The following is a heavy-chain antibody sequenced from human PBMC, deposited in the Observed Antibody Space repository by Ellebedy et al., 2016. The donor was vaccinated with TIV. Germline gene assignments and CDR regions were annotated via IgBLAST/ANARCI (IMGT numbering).Heavy chain of an antibody. Sequence: GGSLRLSCAASGFTLKTYWMSWVRQAPGKGLEWVATIKQDGSVIYYGDSVNGRFTTSGDIAKNLLYLQMNSLRAEDTAVYYCASEMGTPISKYGMDVWGRGTTVTVSS. CDR3: ASEMGTPISKYGMDV. CDR1: GFTLKTYW. CDR2: IKQDGSVI. J-gene: IGHJ6*02. V-gene: IGHV3-7*03. D-gene: IGHD7-27*01.